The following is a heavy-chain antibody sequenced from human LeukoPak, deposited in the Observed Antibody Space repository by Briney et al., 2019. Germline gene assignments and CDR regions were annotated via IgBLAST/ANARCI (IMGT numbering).Heavy chain of an antibody. Sequence: PSETLSLTCTVSGGSISSYYWSWIRQPPGKGLEWIGYIYYSGSTNYNPSLKSRVTISVDTSKNQVSLKLSSVTAADTAVYYCARSIIATRSKFDYWGQGNLVTVSS. CDR1: GGSISSYY. CDR3: ARSIIATRSKFDY. V-gene: IGHV4-59*08. D-gene: IGHD1/OR15-1a*01. CDR2: IYYSGST. J-gene: IGHJ4*02.